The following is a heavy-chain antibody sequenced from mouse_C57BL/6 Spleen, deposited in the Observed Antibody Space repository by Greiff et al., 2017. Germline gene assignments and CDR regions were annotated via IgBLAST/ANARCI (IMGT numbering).Heavy chain of an antibody. V-gene: IGHV1-82*01. Sequence: QVQLKQSGPELVKPGASVKISCKASGYAFSSSWMNWVKQRPGKGLEWIGRIYPGDGDTNYNGKFKGKATLTADKSSSTAYMQLSSLTSEYSAVYFCARERDYGFDDWGQGATLTVSS. CDR3: ARERDYGFDD. J-gene: IGHJ2*01. CDR1: GYAFSSSW. D-gene: IGHD2-4*01. CDR2: IYPGDGDT.